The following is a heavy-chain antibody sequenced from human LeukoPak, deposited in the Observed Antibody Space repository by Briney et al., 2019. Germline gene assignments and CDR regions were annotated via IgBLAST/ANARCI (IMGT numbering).Heavy chain of an antibody. CDR3: AKTKRVGGYYYDQRGLSYFDY. Sequence: PGGSLRLSRAASGFTFSSYAMSWVRQAPGKGLEWVSAISGSGGSTYYADSVKGRFTISRDNTKNTLYLQMNSLRAEDTAVYYCAKTKRVGGYYYDQRGLSYFDYWGQGTLVTVSS. CDR1: GFTFSSYA. CDR2: ISGSGGST. D-gene: IGHD3-22*01. J-gene: IGHJ4*02. V-gene: IGHV3-23*01.